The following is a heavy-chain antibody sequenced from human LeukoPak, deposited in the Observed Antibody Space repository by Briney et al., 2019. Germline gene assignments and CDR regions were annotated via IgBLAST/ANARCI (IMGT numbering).Heavy chain of an antibody. CDR3: ARVAGRYYYDSSGYYNNWFDP. D-gene: IGHD3-22*01. V-gene: IGHV4-59*11. Sequence: SETLSLTCTVSGGSISSHYWSWIRQPPGKGLEWIGYIYYSGSTNYNPSLKSRVTISVDTSKNQFSLKLSSVTAADTAVYYCARVAGRYYYDSSGYYNNWFDPWGQGTLVTVSS. CDR2: IYYSGST. J-gene: IGHJ5*02. CDR1: GGSISSHY.